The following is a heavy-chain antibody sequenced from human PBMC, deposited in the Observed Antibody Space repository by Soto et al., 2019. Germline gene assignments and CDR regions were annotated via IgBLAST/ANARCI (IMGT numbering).Heavy chain of an antibody. J-gene: IGHJ6*02. D-gene: IGHD3-3*02. CDR3: ARDIISSDYYYYYGMDV. Sequence: SVKVSCKASGYTFTGYYMHWVRQAPGQGLEWMGWINPNSGGTNYAQKFQGWVTMTRDTSISTAYMELSRLRSDDTAVYYCARDIISSDYYYYYGMDVWGQGTTVTVSS. CDR2: INPNSGGT. V-gene: IGHV1-2*04. CDR1: GYTFTGYY.